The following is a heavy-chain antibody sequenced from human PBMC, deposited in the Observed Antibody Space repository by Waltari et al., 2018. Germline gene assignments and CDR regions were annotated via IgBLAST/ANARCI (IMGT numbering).Heavy chain of an antibody. V-gene: IGHV4-39*01. CDR1: GVSISRSGYY. CDR2: IYHIGSL. CDR3: ARRPFPMGARPFDS. J-gene: IGHJ4*02. D-gene: IGHD1-26*01. Sequence: QLQLQESGPGRVKPSETLSLMCTVSGVSISRSGYYWGWVRRPPGKGLEWIASIYHIGSLYYNPSLKSRVTISINTSKNQFYLEMTSVTAADTAVYFCARRPFPMGARPFDSWGQGTLVTVSS.